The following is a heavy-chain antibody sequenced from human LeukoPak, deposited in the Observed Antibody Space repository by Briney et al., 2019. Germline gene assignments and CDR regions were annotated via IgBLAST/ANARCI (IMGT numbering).Heavy chain of an antibody. CDR3: ARGLNTRTFDY. CDR2: IYSSGST. CDR1: GVSISSYY. D-gene: IGHD5/OR15-5a*01. Sequence: SETLSLTCTVSGVSISSYYWSWIRQPPGKGLEWIGYIYSSGSTNYNPSLKSRVTISVDTSKNQFSLKLSSVTAADTAVYYCARGLNTRTFDYWGQGTLVTVSS. J-gene: IGHJ4*02. V-gene: IGHV4-59*01.